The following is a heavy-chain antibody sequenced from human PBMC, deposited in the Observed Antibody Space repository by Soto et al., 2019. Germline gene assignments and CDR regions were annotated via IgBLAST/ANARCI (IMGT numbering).Heavy chain of an antibody. Sequence: GGSLRLSCAASGFTFISYGMHWVRHAPGGGLEWVAVISYEGSNKYYVDSVKGRFTISRDNSKNTLYLQMNSLRAEDTAVYYCAKDQSVATIKGNGMDVWGPGTTVTVSS. V-gene: IGHV3-30*18. CDR2: ISYEGSNK. J-gene: IGHJ6*02. CDR3: AKDQSVATIKGNGMDV. CDR1: GFTFISYG. D-gene: IGHD5-12*01.